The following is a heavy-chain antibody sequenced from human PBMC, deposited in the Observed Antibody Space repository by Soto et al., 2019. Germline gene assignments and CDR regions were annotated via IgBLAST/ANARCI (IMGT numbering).Heavy chain of an antibody. J-gene: IGHJ4*02. CDR1: GYTFTGYY. D-gene: IGHD2-15*01. CDR3: ARAPSPVVVVALDY. Sequence: GASVKVSCKASGYTFTGYYMHWVRQAPGQGLEWMGWINPNSGGTNYAQKFQGWVTMTRDTSISTAYMELSRLRSDDTAVYYCARAPSPVVVVALDYWGQGTLVTVS. V-gene: IGHV1-2*04. CDR2: INPNSGGT.